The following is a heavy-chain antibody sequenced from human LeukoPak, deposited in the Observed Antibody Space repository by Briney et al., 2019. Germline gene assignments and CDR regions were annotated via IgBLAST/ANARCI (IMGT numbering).Heavy chain of an antibody. CDR3: ARTTEGYCRSTSYSWCYYYYMDV. D-gene: IGHD2-2*01. Sequence: SETLPLTCTVSGGSISSYYWSWIRQPPGKGLEWIGYIYYSGSTNYNPSLKSRVTISVDTSKNHFSLKLGSVTAADTAVYYCARTTEGYCRSTSYSWCYYYYMDVWGKGTTVTVSS. J-gene: IGHJ6*03. CDR2: IYYSGST. V-gene: IGHV4-59*01. CDR1: GGSISSYY.